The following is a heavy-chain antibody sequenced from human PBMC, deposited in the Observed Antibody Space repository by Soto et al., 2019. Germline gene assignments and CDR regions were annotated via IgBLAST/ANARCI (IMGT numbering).Heavy chain of an antibody. CDR2: INAGNGNT. CDR1: GYTFTSYA. V-gene: IGHV1-3*01. D-gene: IGHD1-1*01. Sequence: GASVKVSCKASGYTFTSYAMHWVRQAPGQRLEWMGWINAGNGNTKYSQKFQGRVTITADASTSTAYMELSSLRSEDTAVYYCAREARGNRSCPLYYFHNWGKEPLLTVS. J-gene: IGHJ4*02. CDR3: AREARGNRSCPLYYFHN.